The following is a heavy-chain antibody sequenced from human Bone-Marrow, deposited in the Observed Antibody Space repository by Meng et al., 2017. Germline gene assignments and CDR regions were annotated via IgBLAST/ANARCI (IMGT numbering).Heavy chain of an antibody. J-gene: IGHJ4*02. CDR1: GFSFSSYA. CDR2: ISGTGDNT. CDR3: ARDWRTRQYIAVAGQVIDY. Sequence: GGSLRLSCAASGFSFSSYAMTWVRQAPGKGLEWVAVISGTGDNTDYADSVKGRFTISRDQSKNTLYLQMNSLRAEDTAVYYCARDWRTRQYIAVAGQVIDYWGQGTLVTVSS. D-gene: IGHD6-19*01. V-gene: IGHV3-23*01.